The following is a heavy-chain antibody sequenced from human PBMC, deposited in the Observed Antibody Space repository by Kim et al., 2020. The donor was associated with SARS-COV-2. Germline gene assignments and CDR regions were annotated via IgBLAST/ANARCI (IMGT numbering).Heavy chain of an antibody. V-gene: IGHV1-3*01. D-gene: IGHD3-16*01. Sequence: ASVKVSCKASGYTFTSYAMHWVRQAPGQRLEWMGWINAGNGNTKYSQKFQGRVTITRDTSASTAYMEWSSLRSEDTPVYYCARDLGGAYSMDVWGQGTTVTVSS. CDR3: ARDLGGAYSMDV. J-gene: IGHJ6*02. CDR1: GYTFTSYA. CDR2: INAGNGNT.